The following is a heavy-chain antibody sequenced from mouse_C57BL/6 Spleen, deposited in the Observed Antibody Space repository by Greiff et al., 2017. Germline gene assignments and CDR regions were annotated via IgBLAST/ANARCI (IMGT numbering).Heavy chain of an antibody. Sequence: EVKLEESGGGLVKPGGSLKLSCAASGFTFSSYAMSWVRQTPEKRLEWVATISDGGSYTYYPDNVKGRFTISRDNAKNNLYLQMSHLKSEDTAMYYCARDPYYYGSSSYWYFDVWGTGTTVTVSS. J-gene: IGHJ1*03. CDR2: ISDGGSYT. CDR1: GFTFSSYA. V-gene: IGHV5-4*01. D-gene: IGHD1-1*01. CDR3: ARDPYYYGSSSYWYFDV.